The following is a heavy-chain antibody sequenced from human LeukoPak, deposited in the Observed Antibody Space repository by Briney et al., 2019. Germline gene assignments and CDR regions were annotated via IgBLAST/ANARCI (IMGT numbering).Heavy chain of an antibody. J-gene: IGHJ4*02. CDR1: GYSISSGYY. V-gene: IGHV4-38-2*01. Sequence: PSETLSLTCAVSGYSISSGYYWGWIPQPPGKGPEWIGSIYHSGSTFYNPSLKSRVTISVDTSKNQFSLKLSSLTAADTAVYYCARHRREYCSSTSCSHSFDYWGQGTLVTVSS. D-gene: IGHD2-2*01. CDR3: ARHRREYCSSTSCSHSFDY. CDR2: IYHSGST.